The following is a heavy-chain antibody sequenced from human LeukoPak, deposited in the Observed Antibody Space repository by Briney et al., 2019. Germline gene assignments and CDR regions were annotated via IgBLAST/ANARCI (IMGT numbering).Heavy chain of an antibody. D-gene: IGHD3-3*01. Sequence: SVKVSCKASGGTFSSYAISWVRQAPGQGLEWMGRIIPIFGTANYVQKFQGRVTITTDESTSTAYMELSSLRSEDTAVYYCARDSPSPTYDLGDAFDIWGQGTMVTVSS. CDR1: GGTFSSYA. CDR3: ARDSPSPTYDLGDAFDI. CDR2: IIPIFGTA. J-gene: IGHJ3*02. V-gene: IGHV1-69*05.